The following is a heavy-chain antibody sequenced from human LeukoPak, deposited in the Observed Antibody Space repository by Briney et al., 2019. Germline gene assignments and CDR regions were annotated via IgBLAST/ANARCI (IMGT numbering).Heavy chain of an antibody. Sequence: AGGSPRLSCAASGFTFSSYAMGWVRQAPGKGLEWVSAISGSGGSTYYADSVKGRFTISRDNSKNTLYLQMNSLRAEDTAVYYCAKDGGFAYDILTGYYYFDYWGQGTLVTVSS. CDR3: AKDGGFAYDILTGYYYFDY. D-gene: IGHD3-9*01. CDR2: ISGSGGST. CDR1: GFTFSSYA. V-gene: IGHV3-23*01. J-gene: IGHJ4*02.